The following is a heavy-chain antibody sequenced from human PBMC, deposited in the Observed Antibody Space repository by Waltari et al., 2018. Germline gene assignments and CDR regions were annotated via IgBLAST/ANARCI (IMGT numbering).Heavy chain of an antibody. J-gene: IGHJ3*02. CDR1: GYTFISYP. CDR2: INAASGNT. CDR3: ARVPDSGTYLGAFHI. Sequence: QVQFVQSGAEVKKAGASVQVSCKASGYTFISYPIHWVRQAPGQRPEWMGWINAASGNTKYSQKLQGRVTITRDTSASTAYMELSSLISEDTAVYYCARVPDSGTYLGAFHIWGQGTMVTVSS. D-gene: IGHD1-26*01. V-gene: IGHV1-3*01.